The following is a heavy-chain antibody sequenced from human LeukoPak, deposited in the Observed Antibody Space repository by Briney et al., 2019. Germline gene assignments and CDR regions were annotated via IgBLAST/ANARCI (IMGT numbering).Heavy chain of an antibody. D-gene: IGHD6-19*01. Sequence: GGSLRLSCTASGFNFYSYWMHWVRQVPGKGLVWVSRIDSSGIGTSYADSVKGRFTISRDNAKNTLYLQMNSLRAEDTAMYYCAREVGSGWPRIDFWGQGALVTVSS. CDR1: GFNFYSYW. CDR3: AREVGSGWPRIDF. J-gene: IGHJ4*02. CDR2: IDSSGIGT. V-gene: IGHV3-74*01.